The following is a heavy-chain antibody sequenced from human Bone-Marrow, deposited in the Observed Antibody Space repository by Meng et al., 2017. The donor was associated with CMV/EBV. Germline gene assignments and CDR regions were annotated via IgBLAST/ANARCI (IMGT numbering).Heavy chain of an antibody. J-gene: IGHJ6*02. CDR2: ISAYNGNT. CDR3: ARQRVGGYYYYGMDV. D-gene: IGHD3-16*01. V-gene: IGHV1-18*01. CDR1: GYTFTSYG. Sequence: ASVKVSCKASGYTFTSYGISWVRQAPGQGLEWMGWISAYNGNTNYAQKLQGRVTMTRDTSISTAYMELSRLRSDDTAVYYCARQRVGGYYYYGMDVWGQGTTVTVSS.